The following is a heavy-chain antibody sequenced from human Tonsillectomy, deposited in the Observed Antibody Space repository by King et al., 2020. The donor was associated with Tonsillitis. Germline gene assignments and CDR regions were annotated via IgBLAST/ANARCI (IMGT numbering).Heavy chain of an antibody. Sequence: EVQLVESGGGLVQPGGSLRLSCAASGFTFSSYAMSWVRQAPGKGLEWVSAISGSGGSTYYADSVKGRFTISRDNSKNTLYLQMNSLRAEDTAVYYCAKDPGGSHYELLAFDIWGQGTMVTVSS. CDR3: AKDPGGSHYELLAFDI. CDR1: GFTFSSYA. J-gene: IGHJ3*02. D-gene: IGHD1-26*01. V-gene: IGHV3-23*04. CDR2: ISGSGGST.